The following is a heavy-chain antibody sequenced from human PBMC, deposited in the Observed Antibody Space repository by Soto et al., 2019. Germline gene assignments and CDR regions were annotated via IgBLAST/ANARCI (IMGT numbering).Heavy chain of an antibody. CDR2: ISSSSSTI. CDR1: GFTFSSYS. Sequence: GSLRLSCAASGFTFSSYSMNWVRQAPGKGLEWVSYISSSSSTIYYADSVKGRFTISRDNAKNSLYLQMNSLRAEDTAVYYCARDSGYCSSTSCYPDAFDIWGQGTMVTVSS. J-gene: IGHJ3*02. D-gene: IGHD2-2*03. CDR3: ARDSGYCSSTSCYPDAFDI. V-gene: IGHV3-48*01.